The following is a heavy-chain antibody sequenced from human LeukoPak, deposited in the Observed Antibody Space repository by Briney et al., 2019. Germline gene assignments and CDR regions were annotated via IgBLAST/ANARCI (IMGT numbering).Heavy chain of an antibody. V-gene: IGHV3-23*01. D-gene: IGHD7-27*01. CDR3: AKGTGDTGYYFDY. CDR1: GGSISSYY. J-gene: IGHJ4*02. CDR2: IRVGGEV. Sequence: PSETLSLTCTVSGGSISSYYWSWIRQPPGKGLEWVSGIRVGGEVHYADSVKGRFTISRDNSENTLYLQMSGLRAEDTAVYHCAKGTGDTGYYFDYWGQGTLVTVSS.